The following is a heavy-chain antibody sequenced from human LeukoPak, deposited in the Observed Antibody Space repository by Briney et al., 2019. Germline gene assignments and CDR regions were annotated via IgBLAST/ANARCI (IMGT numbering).Heavy chain of an antibody. Sequence: SGGSLRLSCAASGFTFSSYAMSWVRQAPGKGLEWVSAISGSGGSTYYADSVKGRFTISRDNSKNTLYLQMNSLRAEDTAVYYCAKDGAWSRYTDAFDIWGQGTMVTVSS. D-gene: IGHD5-24*01. CDR1: GFTFSSYA. CDR3: AKDGAWSRYTDAFDI. J-gene: IGHJ3*02. CDR2: ISGSGGST. V-gene: IGHV3-23*01.